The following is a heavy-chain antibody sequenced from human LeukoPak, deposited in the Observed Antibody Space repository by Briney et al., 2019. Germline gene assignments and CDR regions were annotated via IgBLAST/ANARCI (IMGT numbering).Heavy chain of an antibody. CDR3: AREESGGYFDC. D-gene: IGHD2-8*02. CDR1: GYTFPRYY. J-gene: IGHJ4*02. CDR2: SNPSGVGT. V-gene: IGHV1-46*01. Sequence: ASVTVSCKASGYTFPRYYMHWVRQAPGQGLEWMGVSNPSGVGTNYAQKFQGRVTMTRDTSTTTVYMELSSLRSEDTAVYYRAREESGGYFDCWGQGTLVTVSS.